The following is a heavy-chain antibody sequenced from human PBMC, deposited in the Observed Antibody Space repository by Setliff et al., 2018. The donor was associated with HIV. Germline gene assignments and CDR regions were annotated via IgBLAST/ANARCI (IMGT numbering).Heavy chain of an antibody. D-gene: IGHD3-10*01. CDR3: TRRGADSYYPRPLDV. CDR2: IFYSGST. J-gene: IGHJ6*03. Sequence: SETLSLTCTVSGGSVSTGNYYWNRIRLPPGKGLEWIGYIFYSGSTNYNPSLKSRVTISVDTSKNQFSLRLNSVTAADTAIYYCTRRGADSYYPRPLDVWGKGTTVTVS. CDR1: GGSVSTGNYY. V-gene: IGHV4-61*01.